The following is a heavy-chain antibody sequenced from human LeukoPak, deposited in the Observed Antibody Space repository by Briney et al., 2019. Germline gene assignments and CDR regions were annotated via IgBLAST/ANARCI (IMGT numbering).Heavy chain of an antibody. D-gene: IGHD3-10*01. J-gene: IGHJ4*02. Sequence: GGSLRLSCAASGFTFSSYGMHWVRQAPGKGLEWVAVISYDGSNKYYADSVKGRFTISRDNSKNTLYLQMNSLRAEDTAVYYCAKDRGIISDYWGQGTLVTVSS. V-gene: IGHV3-30*18. CDR1: GFTFSSYG. CDR2: ISYDGSNK. CDR3: AKDRGIISDY.